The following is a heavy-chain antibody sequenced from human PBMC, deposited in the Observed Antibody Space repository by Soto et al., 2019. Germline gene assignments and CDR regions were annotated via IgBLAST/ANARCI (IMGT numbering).Heavy chain of an antibody. CDR2: IYPGDSDT. CDR3: SKHTNHDYAFWSGYYRDYYYYGMDV. V-gene: IGHV5-51*01. CDR1: GYSFTSYL. Sequence: PGESLKISFKGSGYSFTSYLICWVRQMPVKGLEWMGIIYPGDSDTRYSPSFQGQVTISADKSISTAYLQWRSLKASDTAMYYCSKHTNHDYAFWSGYYRDYYYYGMDVCGQGTTVTVCS. D-gene: IGHD3-3*01. J-gene: IGHJ6*02.